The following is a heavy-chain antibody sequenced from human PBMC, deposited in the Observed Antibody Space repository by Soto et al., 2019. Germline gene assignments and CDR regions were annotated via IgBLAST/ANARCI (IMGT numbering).Heavy chain of an antibody. Sequence: GGSLRLSCATSGFTFSSYAMSWVRQAPGKGLEWVSAISGSGGSTYYADSVKGRFTISSDNSKNTLYLQMNSLRAEDTAVYYCAKDFGYPIRGYWGQGTLVTVSS. CDR2: ISGSGGST. CDR3: AKDFGYPIRGY. CDR1: GFTFSSYA. D-gene: IGHD3-16*01. V-gene: IGHV3-23*01. J-gene: IGHJ4*02.